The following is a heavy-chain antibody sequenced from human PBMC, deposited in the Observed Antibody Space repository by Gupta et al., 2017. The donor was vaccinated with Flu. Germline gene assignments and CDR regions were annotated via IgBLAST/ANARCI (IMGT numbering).Heavy chain of an antibody. D-gene: IGHD2-2*01. CDR2: ISGSGGST. J-gene: IGHJ6*02. CDR3: ARYCSITSCRLGGYYGMDV. CDR1: GFTFSRYA. V-gene: IGHV3-23*01. Sequence: EVQLLESGGGLVQPGGSLRLSCAASGFTFSRYAMSWVRQAPGKGLEWVSAISGSGGSTYYADSVKGRVTISRDNSKNTLYLQMNSRRAEETAVYDGARYCSITSCRLGGYYGMDVWGQGTTVTVSS.